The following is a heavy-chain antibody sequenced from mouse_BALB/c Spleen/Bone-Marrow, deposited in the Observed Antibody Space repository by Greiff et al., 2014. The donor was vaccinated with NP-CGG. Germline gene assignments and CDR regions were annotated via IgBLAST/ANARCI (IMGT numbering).Heavy chain of an antibody. Sequence: QVQLQQSGPELVRPGVSVKISCKGSGYTFTDYAMHWVKQSHAKSLEWIGVISTYSGNANYNQKFKGKATMTVDKSSGTAYMELARLTSEDSAIYYCARYGYGSSYYAMDYWGQGTSVTVSS. CDR2: ISTYSGNA. D-gene: IGHD1-1*01. J-gene: IGHJ4*01. CDR3: ARYGYGSSYYAMDY. CDR1: GYTFTDYA. V-gene: IGHV1-67*01.